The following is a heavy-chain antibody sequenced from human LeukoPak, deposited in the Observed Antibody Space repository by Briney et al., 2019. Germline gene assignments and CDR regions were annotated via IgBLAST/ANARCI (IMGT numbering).Heavy chain of an antibody. J-gene: IGHJ3*02. Sequence: GSSVKVSCKAAGGTFRSYAISWVRQAPGQGIEWMGRINPIFGTANYAQKFQGRVTITTDESTSTAYRELSSLRSEDTAVYYCARESPGYYDFWSGWNAFDIWGQGTMVTVSS. CDR1: GGTFRSYA. CDR3: ARESPGYYDFWSGWNAFDI. V-gene: IGHV1-69*05. CDR2: INPIFGTA. D-gene: IGHD3-3*01.